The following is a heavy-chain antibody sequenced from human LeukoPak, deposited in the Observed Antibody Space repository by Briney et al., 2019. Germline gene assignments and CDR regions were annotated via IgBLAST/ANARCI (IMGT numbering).Heavy chain of an antibody. CDR1: GFTFSSYS. CDR2: ISSSSSTI. D-gene: IGHD3-22*01. Sequence: PGGSLRLSCAASGFTFSSYSMNWVRQAPGKGLEWVSYISSSSSTIYYADSVKGRFTISRDNAKNSLYLQMNSLRAEDTAVYYCARNYYYDSSGCFDYWGQGTLVTVSS. V-gene: IGHV3-48*01. J-gene: IGHJ4*02. CDR3: ARNYYYDSSGCFDY.